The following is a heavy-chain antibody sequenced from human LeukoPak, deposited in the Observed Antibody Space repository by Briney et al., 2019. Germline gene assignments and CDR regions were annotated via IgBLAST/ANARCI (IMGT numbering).Heavy chain of an antibody. D-gene: IGHD3-10*01. CDR2: IRYDGSNK. CDR1: GFTFSSYG. J-gene: IGHJ5*02. Sequence: GGSLRLSCAASGFTFSSYGMHWVRQAPGKGLEWVAFIRYDGSNKYYADSVKGRFTISRDNSKNTLYLQMNSLRAEDTAVYYCAKVPGLGGSGSYYNWFDLWGQGTLVTVSS. V-gene: IGHV3-30*02. CDR3: AKVPGLGGSGSYYNWFDL.